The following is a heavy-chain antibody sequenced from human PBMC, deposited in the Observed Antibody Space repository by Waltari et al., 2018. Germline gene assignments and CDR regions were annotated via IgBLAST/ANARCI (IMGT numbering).Heavy chain of an antibody. J-gene: IGHJ5*02. CDR1: GFSVTDNY. Sequence: EVQLVETGGGLIQPGGSLKLSCAASGFSVTDNYMSWFRQAPGKGLEWVSVMFSGDRTYYADVVKGRFIISRDKSTNTLYLQMNSLTVEDTALYYCARGGTVDSSWYDHWGQGTLVRVSS. CDR3: ARGGTVDSSWYDH. V-gene: IGHV3-53*02. CDR2: MFSGDRT. D-gene: IGHD4-4*01.